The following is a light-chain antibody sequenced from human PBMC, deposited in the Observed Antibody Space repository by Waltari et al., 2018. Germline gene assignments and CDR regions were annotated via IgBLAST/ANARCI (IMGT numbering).Light chain of an antibody. CDR3: QHYVRLPAT. CDR2: GAS. Sequence: EIVLTQSQGTLSLSPGERATLSCRASQSVSRTLAWYQQKPGQAPKLLTYGASIRATGIPDRFTGSGSGTDFSLTISSLEPEDFAIYFCQHYVRLPATFGQGTKVEIK. CDR1: QSVSRT. J-gene: IGKJ1*01. V-gene: IGKV3-20*01.